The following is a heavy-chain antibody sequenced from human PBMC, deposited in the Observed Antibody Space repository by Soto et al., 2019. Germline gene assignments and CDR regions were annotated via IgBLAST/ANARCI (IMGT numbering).Heavy chain of an antibody. J-gene: IGHJ4*02. D-gene: IGHD6-19*01. Sequence: GGSLRLSCTASGFTFGDYSMSWFRQAPGKGLEWVGFIRSKAYGGTTEYAASVKGRFTISRDDSKSIAYLQMNSLKTEDTAVYYCTRYSSGWDLPFDYWGQGTLVTAPQ. CDR1: GFTFGDYS. V-gene: IGHV3-49*03. CDR2: IRSKAYGGTT. CDR3: TRYSSGWDLPFDY.